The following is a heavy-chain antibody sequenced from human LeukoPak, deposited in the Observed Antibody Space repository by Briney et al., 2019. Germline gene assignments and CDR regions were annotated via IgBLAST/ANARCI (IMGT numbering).Heavy chain of an antibody. CDR1: GGTFSSYA. D-gene: IGHD4-17*01. Sequence: SVKVSCKASGGTFSSYAISWVRQAPGQGLEWMGGIIPIFGTTNYAQKFQGRVTITADESATTVYMELSSLRSDDTAVYYCGPLGYGELGNWGQGTLVTVSS. V-gene: IGHV1-69*13. CDR2: IIPIFGTT. J-gene: IGHJ4*02. CDR3: GPLGYGELGN.